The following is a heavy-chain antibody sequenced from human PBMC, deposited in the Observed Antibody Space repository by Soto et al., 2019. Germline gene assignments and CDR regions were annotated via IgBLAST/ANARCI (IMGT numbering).Heavy chain of an antibody. Sequence: PSVKVSCKASGYTFFTYGITWVRQAPGQGLEWMGWISTYDGNTDYAQKLQGRVTMTTDTSTRTAYMELRSSVTAADTAVYYCARIPVDTAMIYWFGPWGQGTLVTVSS. CDR3: ARIPVDTAMIYWFGP. J-gene: IGHJ5*02. CDR2: ISTYDGNT. V-gene: IGHV1-18*01. CDR1: GYTFFTYG. D-gene: IGHD5-18*01.